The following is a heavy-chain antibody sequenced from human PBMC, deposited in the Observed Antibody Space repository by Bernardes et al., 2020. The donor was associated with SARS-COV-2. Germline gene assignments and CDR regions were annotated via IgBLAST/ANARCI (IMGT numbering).Heavy chain of an antibody. D-gene: IGHD2-21*02. Sequence: GGSLRLSCAASGFTLSSSAMSWVRQAPGQGLEWVSGISGETDDTYYADSVKGRFTISRDNSMNTLFLQMSSLGAEDTAVYYCAKDYCGGDCDFFDYWGQGTLVSVSS. V-gene: IGHV3-23*01. CDR2: ISGETDDT. J-gene: IGHJ4*02. CDR1: GFTLSSSA. CDR3: AKDYCGGDCDFFDY.